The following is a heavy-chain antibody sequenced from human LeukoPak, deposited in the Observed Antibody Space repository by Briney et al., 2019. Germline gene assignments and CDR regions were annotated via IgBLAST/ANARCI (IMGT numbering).Heavy chain of an antibody. CDR2: ISSSSGYI. Sequence: PGGSLRLSCAASGFTFSSYSMNWVRQAPGKGLEWVSSISSSSGYIYYADSVKGRFTISRDNAKNSLYLQMNSLRAEDTAVYYCARDHRYYGSGSYIPFGYWGQGTLVTVSS. CDR3: ARDHRYYGSGSYIPFGY. CDR1: GFTFSSYS. J-gene: IGHJ4*02. V-gene: IGHV3-21*01. D-gene: IGHD3-10*01.